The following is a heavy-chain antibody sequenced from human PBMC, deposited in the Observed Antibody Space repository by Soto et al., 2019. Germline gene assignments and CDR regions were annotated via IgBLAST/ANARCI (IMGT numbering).Heavy chain of an antibody. V-gene: IGHV3-23*01. Sequence: PGGSLRLSCASSGFTFISYAMSWVRQAPGKGLEWVSAISGSGGSTYYADSVKGRFTISRDNSKNTLYLQMNSLRAEDTAVYYCAGTGLTGFDVDYWGQGTLVTVSS. D-gene: IGHD3-9*01. CDR2: ISGSGGST. CDR3: AGTGLTGFDVDY. CDR1: GFTFISYA. J-gene: IGHJ4*02.